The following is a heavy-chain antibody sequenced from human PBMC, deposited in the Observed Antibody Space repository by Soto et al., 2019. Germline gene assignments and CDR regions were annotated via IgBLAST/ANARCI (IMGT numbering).Heavy chain of an antibody. CDR1: GGTFSSDA. V-gene: IGHV1-69*01. CDR2: IIPIFGTA. Sequence: SVKGYCKAFGGTFSSDAISWVRRAPGQGLEWMGGIIPIFGTANYAQKFQGRVTITADESTSTAYMELSSLRSEDTAVYYCAREGYSRGGQPQNYYYHGMDVWGQGTTVTVSS. CDR3: AREGYSRGGQPQNYYYHGMDV. D-gene: IGHD3-22*01. J-gene: IGHJ6*02.